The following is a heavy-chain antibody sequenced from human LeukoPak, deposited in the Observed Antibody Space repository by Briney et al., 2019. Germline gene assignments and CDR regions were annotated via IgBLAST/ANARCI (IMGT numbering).Heavy chain of an antibody. J-gene: IGHJ6*02. V-gene: IGHV3-48*01. Sequence: GSLRLSCAASGFTFSSYSMNWVRQAPGKGLEWVSYISSSSSTIYYADSVKGRFTISRDNAKNSLYLQMNSLRAEDTAVYYCARAHRGYDSSGYYYSYYYYGMDVWGQGTTVTVSS. CDR1: GFTFSSYS. D-gene: IGHD3-22*01. CDR3: ARAHRGYDSSGYYYSYYYYGMDV. CDR2: ISSSSSTI.